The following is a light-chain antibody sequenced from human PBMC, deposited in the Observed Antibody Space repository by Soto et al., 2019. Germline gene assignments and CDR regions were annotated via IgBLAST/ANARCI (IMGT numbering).Light chain of an antibody. J-gene: IGKJ4*01. V-gene: IGKV3-11*01. CDR3: QQSLT. CDR2: DAS. CDR1: QSVDTY. Sequence: EILLTQSPATLSLSPGERATLSCRASQSVDTYLAWYQHRPGQAPRLLIYDASNRATGISARFTGSGFGTDFTLTLSSLEHEDSAVYYCQQSLTFGGGTKVDIK.